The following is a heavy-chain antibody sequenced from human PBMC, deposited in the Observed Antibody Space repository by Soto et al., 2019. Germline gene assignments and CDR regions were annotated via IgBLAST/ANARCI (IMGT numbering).Heavy chain of an antibody. V-gene: IGHV4-34*01. CDR3: ARLRWYYYGSGSYYNVYYYYGMDV. J-gene: IGHJ6*02. Sequence: SETLSLTCAVYGGSFSGYYWSWIRQPPGKGLEWIGEINHSGSTNYNPSLKSRVTISVDTSKNHFSLKLSSVTAADTAVYYCARLRWYYYGSGSYYNVYYYYGMDVWGQGTTVTVSS. D-gene: IGHD3-10*01. CDR1: GGSFSGYY. CDR2: INHSGST.